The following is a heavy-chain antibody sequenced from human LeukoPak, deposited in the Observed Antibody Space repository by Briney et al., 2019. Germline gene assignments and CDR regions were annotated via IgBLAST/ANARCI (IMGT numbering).Heavy chain of an antibody. J-gene: IGHJ4*02. CDR2: FDPEDGET. CDR1: GYTLTELS. D-gene: IGHD1-26*01. V-gene: IGHV1-24*01. Sequence: ASVKVSCKVSGYTLTELSMHWVRQAPGKGLEWMGGFDPEDGETIYAQKFQGRVTMTRNTSISTAYMELSSLRSEDTAVYYCARGRREWEPSLDYWGQGTLVTVSS. CDR3: ARGRREWEPSLDY.